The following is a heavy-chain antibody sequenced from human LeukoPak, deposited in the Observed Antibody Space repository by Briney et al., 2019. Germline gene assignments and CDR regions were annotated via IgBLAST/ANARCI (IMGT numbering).Heavy chain of an antibody. Sequence: GESLKISCKGSGYSFTSYWISWVRQAPGQGLEWMGWISAYNGNTNYAQKLQGRVTMTTDTSTSTAYMELRSLRSDDTAVYYCARDDTSYYDILTGYSVSGFDYWGQGTLVTVSS. CDR2: ISAYNGNT. D-gene: IGHD3-9*01. V-gene: IGHV1-18*04. J-gene: IGHJ4*02. CDR1: GYSFTSYW. CDR3: ARDDTSYYDILTGYSVSGFDY.